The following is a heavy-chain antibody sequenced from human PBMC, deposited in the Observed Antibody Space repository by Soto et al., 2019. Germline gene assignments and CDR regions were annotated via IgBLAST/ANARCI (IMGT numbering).Heavy chain of an antibody. CDR2: TYYRSKWYN. D-gene: IGHD3-10*01. Sequence: SQTLSLTCAISGDSASSNSAAWNWIRQSPSRGLEWLGRTYYRSKWYNDYAVSVKSRITINPDTSKNQFSLQLNSVTPEDTAVYYCARTILLWFGELIDYWGQGTLVTVSS. CDR3: ARTILLWFGELIDY. J-gene: IGHJ4*02. V-gene: IGHV6-1*01. CDR1: GDSASSNSAA.